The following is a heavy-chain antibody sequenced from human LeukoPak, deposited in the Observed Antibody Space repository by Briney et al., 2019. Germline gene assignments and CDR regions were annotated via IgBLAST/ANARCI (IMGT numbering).Heavy chain of an antibody. CDR2: INHSGST. CDR3: ARDLAVAGRLDY. Sequence: SETLSLTCAVYGGSFSGYYWSWIRQPPGKGLEWIGEINHSGSTNYNPSLKSRVTISVDTSKNQFSLKLSSVTPEDTAVYYCARDLAVAGRLDYWGQGTLVTVSS. D-gene: IGHD6-19*01. CDR1: GGSFSGYY. V-gene: IGHV4-34*01. J-gene: IGHJ4*02.